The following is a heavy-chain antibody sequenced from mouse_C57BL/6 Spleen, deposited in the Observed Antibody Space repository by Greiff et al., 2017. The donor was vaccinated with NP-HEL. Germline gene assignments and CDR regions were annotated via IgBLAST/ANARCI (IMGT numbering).Heavy chain of an antibody. CDR1: GFSLTSYG. Sequence: VKLQESGPGLVAPSQSLSITCTVSGFSLTSYGVDWVRQSPGKGLEWLGVIWGVGSTNYNSALKSRLSISKDNSKSQVFLKMNSLQTDDTAMYYCARSQRAMDYWGQGTSVTVSS. J-gene: IGHJ4*01. D-gene: IGHD3-1*01. V-gene: IGHV2-6*01. CDR2: IWGVGST. CDR3: ARSQRAMDY.